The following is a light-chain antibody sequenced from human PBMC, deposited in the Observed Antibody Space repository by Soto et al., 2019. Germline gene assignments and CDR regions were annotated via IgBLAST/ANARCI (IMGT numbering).Light chain of an antibody. J-gene: IGKJ4*01. CDR1: QGISSY. Sequence: AIRMTQSPSAFSASTVGGVTITCRASQGISSYLAWYQQKPGKAPKLLIYAASTLQSGVPSRFSGSGSGTDFTLTISCLQSEDFATYYCQQYYSYPLTFGGGTKVDIK. CDR2: AAS. V-gene: IGKV1-8*01. CDR3: QQYYSYPLT.